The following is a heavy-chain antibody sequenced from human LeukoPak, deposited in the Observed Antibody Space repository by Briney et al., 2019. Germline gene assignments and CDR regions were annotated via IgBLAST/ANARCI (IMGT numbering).Heavy chain of an antibody. CDR2: LTGSGGNT. Sequence: GGSLRLSCAASGFTFSSYAMSWVRQAPGKGLEGVSGLTGSGGNTYYADSVKGRFTISRDNSKHTLSLQMNSLSAEDAAVYYCVKFRGIQHYKYHMDVWGKGTTVTVSS. V-gene: IGHV3-23*01. D-gene: IGHD3-10*01. CDR3: VKFRGIQHYKYHMDV. CDR1: GFTFSSYA. J-gene: IGHJ6*03.